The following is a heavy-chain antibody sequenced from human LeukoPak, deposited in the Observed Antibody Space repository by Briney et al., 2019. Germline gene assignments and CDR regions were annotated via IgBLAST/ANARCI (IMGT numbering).Heavy chain of an antibody. V-gene: IGHV3-48*03. J-gene: IGHJ4*02. Sequence: GGSLRLSCGASGFTFSSSEMDWVRQAPGKGLEWVASINSATTIYYADSVKGRFTISRDNTKNSVYLQMSSLRAEDTAVYYCARGYYYGSGSYSLVFDYWGQGILVTLSS. CDR3: ARGYYYGSGSYSLVFDY. CDR1: GFTFSSSE. D-gene: IGHD3-10*01. CDR2: INSATTI.